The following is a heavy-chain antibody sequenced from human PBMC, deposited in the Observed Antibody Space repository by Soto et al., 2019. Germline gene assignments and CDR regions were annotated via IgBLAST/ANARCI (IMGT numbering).Heavy chain of an antibody. Sequence: PSDTLSLTCTVSGDSISGGASFWSWIRQPPGKGLEWISNVYYTWSSYYNPSLKSRLTISVDTTKNQFSLQLKSMTAADTAVYYCARRERYHGSRVWFEPSGPGTLVTVSS. J-gene: IGHJ5*02. CDR1: GDSISGGASF. CDR3: ARRERYHGSRVWFEP. V-gene: IGHV4-30-4*02. D-gene: IGHD3-10*01. CDR2: VYYTWSS.